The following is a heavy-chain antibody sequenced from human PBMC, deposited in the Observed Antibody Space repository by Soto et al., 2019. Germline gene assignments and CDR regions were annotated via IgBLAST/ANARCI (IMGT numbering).Heavy chain of an antibody. CDR3: ARTYRYGSFWYFDL. V-gene: IGHV1-18*04. CDR2: ITASNGNT. J-gene: IGHJ2*01. Sequence: QFQLVQSGSDVKKPGASVKVSCKASGFTFPGFGITWVRQAPGQGLEWMGWITASNGNTNYAQHLQGRVTITTDTSTRTAYMELWRLRSDDTAVYYCARTYRYGSFWYFDLWGRGTLVTVSS. D-gene: IGHD5-18*01. CDR1: GFTFPGFG.